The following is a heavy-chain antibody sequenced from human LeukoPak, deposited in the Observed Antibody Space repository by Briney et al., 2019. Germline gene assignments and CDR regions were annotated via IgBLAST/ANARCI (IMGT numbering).Heavy chain of an antibody. V-gene: IGHV3-20*04. J-gene: IGHJ4*02. CDR2: INWSGGST. D-gene: IGHD2-15*01. Sequence: GGSLRLSCTASGFAFDEHGMSWVRQVPGKGLEWVSGINWSGGSTGYADPLRGRFTISRDNAKNSLYLQMDSLRAEDTALYYCARAPIASPFYFDHWGQGTLVTVSS. CDR3: ARAPIASPFYFDH. CDR1: GFAFDEHG.